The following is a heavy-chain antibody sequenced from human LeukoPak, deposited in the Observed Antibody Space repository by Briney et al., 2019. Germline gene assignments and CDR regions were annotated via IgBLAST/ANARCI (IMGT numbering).Heavy chain of an antibody. Sequence: SQTLSLTCTVSGGSISSGSYYWSWIRQPAGKGLEWIGCIYTSGSANYNPSLKSRVTISVDTSKNQFSLKLSSVTAADTAVYYCARDKGYYDSSGYLYDAFDIWGQGTMVTVSS. V-gene: IGHV4-61*02. CDR3: ARDKGYYDSSGYLYDAFDI. CDR1: GGSISSGSYY. CDR2: IYTSGSA. D-gene: IGHD3-22*01. J-gene: IGHJ3*02.